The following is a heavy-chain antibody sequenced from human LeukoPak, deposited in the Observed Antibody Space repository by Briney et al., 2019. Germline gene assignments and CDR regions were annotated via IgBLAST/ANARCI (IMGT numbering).Heavy chain of an antibody. V-gene: IGHV4-59*01. CDR2: VHFSGGT. D-gene: IGHD6-19*01. Sequence: PSETLSLTCTVSGDSTSGYYWMWIRQTPEKGLEWIGYVHFSGGTKYNPSLNSRVTISIDPSKNQFSLTLRSVSAADTGVYYCARETPGAGHSDNWGQGTLVTVSS. J-gene: IGHJ4*02. CDR3: ARETPGAGHSDN. CDR1: GDSTSGYY.